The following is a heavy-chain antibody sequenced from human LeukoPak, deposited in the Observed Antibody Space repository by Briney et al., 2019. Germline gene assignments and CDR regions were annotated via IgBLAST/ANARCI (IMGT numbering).Heavy chain of an antibody. CDR2: IWYDGSNK. V-gene: IGHV3-33*01. CDR1: GFTFSSYG. Sequence: GGSLRLSCAASGFTFSSYGMHWVRQAPGKGLEWVAVIWYDGSNKYYADSVKGRFTISRDNSKNTLYPQINSLRAEDTAVYYCARDGVGYGDYAFDYWGQGTLVTVSS. J-gene: IGHJ4*02. CDR3: ARDGVGYGDYAFDY. D-gene: IGHD4-17*01.